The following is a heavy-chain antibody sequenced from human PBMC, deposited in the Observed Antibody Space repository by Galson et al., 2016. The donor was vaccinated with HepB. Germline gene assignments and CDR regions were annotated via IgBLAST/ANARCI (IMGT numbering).Heavy chain of an antibody. J-gene: IGHJ4*02. CDR2: LNGDGTHT. Sequence: SLRLSCAASGLSFNSHWMHWVRQAPGKWPVLVSRLNGDGTHTEYADSVKGRFTISRDNAKNMLYLQMSSLRAEDKAVYYCGRGNTEKYLLDYWGQGTLVTVSS. CDR1: GLSFNSHW. V-gene: IGHV3-74*03. CDR3: GRGNTEKYLLDY. D-gene: IGHD2-8*02.